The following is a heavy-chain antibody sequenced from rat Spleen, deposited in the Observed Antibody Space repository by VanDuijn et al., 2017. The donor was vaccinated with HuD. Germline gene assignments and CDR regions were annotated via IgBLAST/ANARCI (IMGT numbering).Heavy chain of an antibody. J-gene: IGHJ1*01. CDR1: GYSITSNF. D-gene: IGHD4-1*01. CDR2: IDYSGST. CDR3: ARTGFGGYWFFDF. V-gene: IGHV3-1*01. Sequence: EVQLQESGPGLVKPSQSLSLTCSVTGYSITSNFWGWIRKFPGNKMEWMGYIDYSGSTSYNPSLKSRISITRDTSKIQFFLQLNSVTTEDTATYYCARTGFGGYWFFDFWGPGTMVTVSS.